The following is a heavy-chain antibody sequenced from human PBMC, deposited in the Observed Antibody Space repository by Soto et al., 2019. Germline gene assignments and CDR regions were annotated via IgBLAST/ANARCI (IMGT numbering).Heavy chain of an antibody. D-gene: IGHD1-1*01. Sequence: PGGSLRLSCAASGLPLSSFKMHLVRQAPGKGLEWVAFLSYDGTNKYYADSVKGRFTISRDNSKNTLYLQMNSLRAEDTAVYYCASPGTPFDYWGQGALVTVSS. CDR1: GLPLSSFK. CDR2: LSYDGTNK. J-gene: IGHJ4*02. V-gene: IGHV3-30-3*01. CDR3: ASPGTPFDY.